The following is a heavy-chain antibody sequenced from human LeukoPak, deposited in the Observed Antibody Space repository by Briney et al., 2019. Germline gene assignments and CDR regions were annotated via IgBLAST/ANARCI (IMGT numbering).Heavy chain of an antibody. D-gene: IGHD1-26*01. CDR3: AKDRRSYSYFPDY. CDR1: GFTFSSYA. J-gene: IGHJ4*02. V-gene: IGHV3-23*01. Sequence: GASLRLSCAASGFTFSSYAMSWVRQAPGKGLEWVSAISGSGGSTYYADSVKGQFTISRDNSKNTLYLRMNSLRAEDTAVYYCAKDRRSYSYFPDYWGQGTLVTVSS. CDR2: ISGSGGST.